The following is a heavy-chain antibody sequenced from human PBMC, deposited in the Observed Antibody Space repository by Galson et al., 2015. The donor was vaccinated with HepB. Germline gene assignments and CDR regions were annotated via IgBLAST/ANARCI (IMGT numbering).Heavy chain of an antibody. Sequence: SLRLSCAASGFTFSSYWMSWVRQAPGKGLEWVADIKQDGSEKYYVDSVKGRFTISRDNAKNSLYLQMNSLRAEDTAVYYCARDEEQLWFRLRYYGMDVWGQGATVTVSS. D-gene: IGHD5-18*01. CDR1: GFTFSSYW. J-gene: IGHJ6*02. V-gene: IGHV3-7*03. CDR3: ARDEEQLWFRLRYYGMDV. CDR2: IKQDGSEK.